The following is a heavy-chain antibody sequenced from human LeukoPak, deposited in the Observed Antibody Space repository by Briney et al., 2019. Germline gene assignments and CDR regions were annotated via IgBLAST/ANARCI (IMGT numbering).Heavy chain of an antibody. D-gene: IGHD6-13*01. CDR1: GGSLSSYY. V-gene: IGHV4-34*01. CDR2: INHSGST. Sequence: SETLSLTCAVYGGSLSSYYWSWIRQSPGRGLEWIGEINHSGSTYYNPSLKSRVTISEDTSKNQFSLKLSSVTAADAAVYYCARGVRIADYWGQGTLVTVSS. J-gene: IGHJ4*02. CDR3: ARGVRIADY.